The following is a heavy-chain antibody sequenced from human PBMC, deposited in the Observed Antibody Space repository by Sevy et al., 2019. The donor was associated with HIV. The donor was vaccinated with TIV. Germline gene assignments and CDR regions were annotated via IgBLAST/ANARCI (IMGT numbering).Heavy chain of an antibody. CDR2: ISGSGTTI. Sequence: GGSLRLSCAASGFSISTYSVNWVRQAPGKGLEWVSYISGSGTTIYYANSVKGGFTISRDSANNSLYLQMNSLRAEDTAVYYCARDHTKLGYCSSTSCPADFDYWGQGTLVTVSS. CDR3: ARDHTKLGYCSSTSCPADFDY. CDR1: GFSISTYS. D-gene: IGHD2-2*01. J-gene: IGHJ4*02. V-gene: IGHV3-21*04.